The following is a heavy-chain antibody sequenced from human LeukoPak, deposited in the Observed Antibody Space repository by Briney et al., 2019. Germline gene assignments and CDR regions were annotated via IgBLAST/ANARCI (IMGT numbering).Heavy chain of an antibody. CDR2: IKQDGSEK. V-gene: IGHV3-7*01. J-gene: IGHJ5*02. D-gene: IGHD3-22*01. Sequence: GGSLRLSCAASGFTVSTFWMSWVRQAPGKGLEWVANIKQDGSEKYYVDSVKGRFTISSDNAKDSLYLQMNSLKAEDTAVYYCARVRGYYDSSGYYSPWGQGTLVTVSS. CDR1: GFTVSTFW. CDR3: ARVRGYYDSSGYYSP.